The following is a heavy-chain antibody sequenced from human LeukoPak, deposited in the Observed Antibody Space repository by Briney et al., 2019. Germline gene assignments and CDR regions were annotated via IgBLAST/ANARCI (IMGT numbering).Heavy chain of an antibody. V-gene: IGHV3-21*01. D-gene: IGHD3-9*01. CDR3: ARDFLGDILTGSEHYYYYMDV. CDR2: ISSSSSYI. CDR1: GFTFSSYG. Sequence: GGSLRLSCAASGFTFSSYGMSWVRQAPGKGLEWVSSISSSSSYIYYADSVKGRFTISRDNAKNSLYLQMNSLRAEDTAVYYCARDFLGDILTGSEHYYYYMDVWGKGTTVTISS. J-gene: IGHJ6*03.